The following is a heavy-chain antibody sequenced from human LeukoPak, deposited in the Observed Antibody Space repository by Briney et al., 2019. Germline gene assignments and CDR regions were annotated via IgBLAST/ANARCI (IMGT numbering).Heavy chain of an antibody. Sequence: GGSLRLSCAASGFTFSSYGMHWVRQAPGKGLEWVAVISYDGSNKYYADSVKGRFTISRDNSKNTLYLQMNSLRAEDTAVYYCARALGQQQLVPYFDYWGQGTLVTVSS. J-gene: IGHJ4*02. D-gene: IGHD6-13*01. CDR1: GFTFSSYG. CDR3: ARALGQQQLVPYFDY. CDR2: ISYDGSNK. V-gene: IGHV3-30*03.